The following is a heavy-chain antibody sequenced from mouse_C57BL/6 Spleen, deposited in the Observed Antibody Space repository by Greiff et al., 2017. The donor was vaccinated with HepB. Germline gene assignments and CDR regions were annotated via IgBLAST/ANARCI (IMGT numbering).Heavy chain of an antibody. J-gene: IGHJ3*01. V-gene: IGHV1-5*01. CDR3: TRERSNYVGAY. CDR1: GYTFTSYW. CDR2: IYPGNSDT. Sequence: EVQLQQSGTVLARPGASVKMSCTTSGYTFTSYWMHWVKQRPGQGLEWIGAIYPGNSDTSYNQKFKGKAKLTAVTSASTAYMELSSLTNEDSAVYYCTRERSNYVGAYWGQGTLVTVSA. D-gene: IGHD2-5*01.